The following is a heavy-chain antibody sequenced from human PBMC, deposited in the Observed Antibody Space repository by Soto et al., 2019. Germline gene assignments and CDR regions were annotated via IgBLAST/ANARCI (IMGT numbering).Heavy chain of an antibody. CDR3: ARPGVDSRGNNYAMDV. V-gene: IGHV5-51*01. J-gene: IGHJ6*02. D-gene: IGHD3-22*01. Sequence: PGESLKISCKGSGYKFANYWIGWVRQMPGKGLEWMGIIYPGDSDTRYSPSFQGQVTISADKSINTAYLQWSSLKASDAAIYYCARPGVDSRGNNYAMDVWGQGTTVTVSS. CDR2: IYPGDSDT. CDR1: GYKFANYW.